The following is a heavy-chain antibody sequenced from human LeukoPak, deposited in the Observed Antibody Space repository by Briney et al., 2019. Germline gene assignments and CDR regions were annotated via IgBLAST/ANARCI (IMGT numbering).Heavy chain of an antibody. J-gene: IGHJ4*02. V-gene: IGHV4-39*07. D-gene: IGHD3-22*01. CDR2: IYYIGNT. CDR1: GGSISSSSYY. CDR3: ARDPWFYSDSSGYFQA. Sequence: SETLSLTCTVSGGSISSSSYYWGWIRQPPGKGLEYIGSIYYIGNTYYNPSLKSRVTISVDTSKNQFSLKLSSVTAADTAVYYCARDPWFYSDSSGYFQAWGQGTLVTVSS.